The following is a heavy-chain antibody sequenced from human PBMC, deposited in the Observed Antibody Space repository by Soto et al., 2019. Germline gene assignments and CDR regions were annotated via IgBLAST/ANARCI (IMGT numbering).Heavy chain of an antibody. CDR2: IWYDGSNK. CDR1: GFTFSSYG. V-gene: IGHV3-33*01. J-gene: IGHJ4*02. D-gene: IGHD4-4*01. Sequence: QVQLVESGGGVVQPGRSLRLSCAASGFTFSSYGMHWVRQAPGKGLEWVAVIWYDGSNKYYADSVKGRFTISRDNSKNTLYLQMNSLRAGDTAVYYCVSGFMTTVTMTDYWGQGTLVTVSS. CDR3: VSGFMTTVTMTDY.